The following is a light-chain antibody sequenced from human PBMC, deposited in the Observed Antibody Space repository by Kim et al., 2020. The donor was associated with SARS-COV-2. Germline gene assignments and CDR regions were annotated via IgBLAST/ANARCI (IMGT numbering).Light chain of an antibody. CDR2: GKN. J-gene: IGLJ2*01. CDR1: SLRSYY. CDR3: NSRDSNNNVL. V-gene: IGLV3-19*01. Sequence: VALGQTVRITCQGDSLRSYYATWYQQKPGQAPILVIYGKNNRPSGIPDRFSGSSSGNTASLTITGTQAGDESDYYCNSRDSNNNVLFGGGTRLTVL.